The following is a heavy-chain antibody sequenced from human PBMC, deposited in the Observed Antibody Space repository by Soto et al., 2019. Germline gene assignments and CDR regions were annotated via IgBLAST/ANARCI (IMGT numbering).Heavy chain of an antibody. CDR1: GFTFSAYA. CDR3: ARGRGDLDAFDI. Sequence: GGSLRLSCAASGFTFSAYAMSWVRQAPGKGLECVSAISGSGGNTDYADSVKGRFTISRHNSKNTLYLQMNSLRAEDTAVYYCARGRGDLDAFDIWGQGTMVTVSS. CDR2: ISGSGGNT. V-gene: IGHV3-23*01. D-gene: IGHD2-21*01. J-gene: IGHJ3*02.